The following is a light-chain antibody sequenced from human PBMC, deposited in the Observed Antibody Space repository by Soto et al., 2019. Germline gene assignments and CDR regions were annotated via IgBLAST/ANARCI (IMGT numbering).Light chain of an antibody. CDR2: HAS. V-gene: IGKV3-11*01. J-gene: IGKJ3*01. Sequence: EVVLTQSPATLSLSPGATATLSCRASQSFGSSLAWYQQKPGQAPRLLIHHASTRAAGIPARFSGSGSGTDFSLTISSLEPEDFAVYYCHQRGIWPHTLGPRTKVDI. CDR3: HQRGIWPHT. CDR1: QSFGSS.